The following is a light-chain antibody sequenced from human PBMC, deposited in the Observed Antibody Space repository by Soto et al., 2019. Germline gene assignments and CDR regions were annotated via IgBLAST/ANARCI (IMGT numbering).Light chain of an antibody. V-gene: IGKV1-17*01. CDR1: QGIRND. J-gene: IGKJ3*01. CDR2: AAS. CDR3: LHHHAYPVS. Sequence: DIQMTQSPSSLSASVGDRVTITCRASQGIRNDVGWFQQKPGKAPKRLIFAASSLHSGVPSRFSGRGTGLEFTLTLSRLQPEDFAPYYCLHHHAYPVSFGPGTRVDVK.